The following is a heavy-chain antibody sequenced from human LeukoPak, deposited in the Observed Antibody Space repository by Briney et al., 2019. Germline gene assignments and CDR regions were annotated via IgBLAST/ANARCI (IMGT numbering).Heavy chain of an antibody. J-gene: IGHJ5*02. CDR1: GYTFTDYY. CDR2: MNPNSGNT. CDR3: ARGYGDYVVDWFDP. D-gene: IGHD4-17*01. Sequence: ASVKVSCKASGYTFTDYYMHWVRQAPGQGLEWMGWMNPNSGNTGYAQKFQGRVTMTRNTSISTAYMELSSLRSEDTAVYYCARGYGDYVVDWFDPWGQGTLVTVSS. V-gene: IGHV1-8*02.